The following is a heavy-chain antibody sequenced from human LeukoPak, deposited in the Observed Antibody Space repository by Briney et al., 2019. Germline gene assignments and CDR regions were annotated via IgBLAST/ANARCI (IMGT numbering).Heavy chain of an antibody. Sequence: SVKVSCKASGGTFSSYAISWVRQAPGQGLEWMGGIIPIFGTANDAQKFQGRVTITADESTSPAYMELSSLRSEDTAVYYCARVTLYDFWSGYYNWFGPWGQGTLVTVSS. CDR1: GGTFSSYA. J-gene: IGHJ5*02. D-gene: IGHD3-3*01. V-gene: IGHV1-69*13. CDR2: IIPIFGTA. CDR3: ARVTLYDFWSGYYNWFGP.